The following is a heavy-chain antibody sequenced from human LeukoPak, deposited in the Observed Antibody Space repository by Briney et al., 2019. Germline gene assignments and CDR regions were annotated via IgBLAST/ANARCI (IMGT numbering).Heavy chain of an antibody. CDR2: IYYDGST. CDR3: ASQGWAWAAHAFDI. D-gene: IGHD1-26*01. J-gene: IGHJ3*02. V-gene: IGHV4-30-2*03. Sequence: SQTLSPSCAFSDGSVSSGIYSGSWIRAPPRKGLGSIGSIYYDGSTYYNPSLKSRLTISVDTSKNQFSLMLRSVTAADTAVYYCASQGWAWAAHAFDIWGQGTMVTVSS. CDR1: DGSVSSGIYS.